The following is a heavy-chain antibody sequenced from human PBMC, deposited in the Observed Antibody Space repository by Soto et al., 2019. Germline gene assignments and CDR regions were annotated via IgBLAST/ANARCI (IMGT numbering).Heavy chain of an antibody. CDR3: AKLKGGLGRFYGLDA. D-gene: IGHD3-3*01. CDR2: MTGGGTT. V-gene: IGHV3-23*01. Sequence: GRSLRLSCRASRFSFKNYAMQWVRQCPGKGLQWVSLMTGGGTTDYADSAKCRFIICRDNSKNTLSLQKHNLRADDTALYYCAKLKGGLGRFYGLDAWGQGTMVTVSS. J-gene: IGHJ6*02. CDR1: RFSFKNYA.